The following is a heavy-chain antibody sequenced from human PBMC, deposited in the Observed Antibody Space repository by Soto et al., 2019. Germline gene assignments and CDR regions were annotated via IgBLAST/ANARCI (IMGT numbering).Heavy chain of an antibody. CDR1: GGSVNGYY. CDR3: ATRITVFGLLIPPFDP. D-gene: IGHD3-3*01. V-gene: IGHV4-34*01. J-gene: IGHJ5*02. CDR2: INHTGGT. Sequence: SETLSLTCAVYGGSVNGYYWNWIRQPPGKGLEWIGEINHTGGTHYNPSLKSRVTMSVDASKNQFSLRLSSVTAADTALFYCATRITVFGLLIPPFDPWGQGTQVTVSS.